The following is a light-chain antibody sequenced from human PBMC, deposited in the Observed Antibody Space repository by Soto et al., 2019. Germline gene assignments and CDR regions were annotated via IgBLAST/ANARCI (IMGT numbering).Light chain of an antibody. CDR1: QSISSW. CDR2: KAS. Sequence: DIQMTQSPSTLSASVGDRVTITCRASQSISSWLAWYQQKPGRAPKLLIYKASTWESGVPSSFSGSGAVTESTITIRSLQPAAFATYYCQQYTRYLTFGQGTKVDI. CDR3: QQYTRYLT. V-gene: IGKV1-5*03. J-gene: IGKJ1*01.